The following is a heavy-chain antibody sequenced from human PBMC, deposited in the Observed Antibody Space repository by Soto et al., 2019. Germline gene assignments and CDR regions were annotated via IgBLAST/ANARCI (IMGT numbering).Heavy chain of an antibody. J-gene: IGHJ6*02. CDR1: GGTFSSYA. CDR2: IIPIFGTA. D-gene: IGHD3-9*01. V-gene: IGHV1-69*13. CDR3: ARDETPGYEDYYGMDV. Sequence: GPSVKVSCKASGGTFSSYAISWVRQAPGQGLEWMGGIIPIFGTANYAQKFQGRVTITADESTSTAYMELSSLRSEDTAVYYCARDETPGYEDYYGMDVWGQGTKVTVSS.